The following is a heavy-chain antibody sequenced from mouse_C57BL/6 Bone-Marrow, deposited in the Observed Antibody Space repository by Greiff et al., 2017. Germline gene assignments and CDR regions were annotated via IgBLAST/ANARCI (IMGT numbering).Heavy chain of an antibody. CDR3: ARDYSNYPYYYAMDY. CDR1: GYAFSSYW. V-gene: IGHV1-80*01. Sequence: LLESGAELVKPGASVKISCKASGYAFSSYWMNWVKQRPGKGLEWIGQIYPGDGDTNSNGKFKGKATLTADKSSSTAYMQLSSLTSEVSAVYFCARDYSNYPYYYAMDYWGQGTSVTVSS. J-gene: IGHJ4*01. CDR2: IYPGDGDT. D-gene: IGHD2-5*01.